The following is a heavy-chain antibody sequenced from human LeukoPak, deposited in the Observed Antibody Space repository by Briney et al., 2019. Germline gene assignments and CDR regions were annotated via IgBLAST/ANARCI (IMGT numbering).Heavy chain of an antibody. J-gene: IGHJ4*02. CDR1: GFTFSSYW. Sequence: AGGSLRLSCAASGFTFSSYWMHWVRQAPGKGLVWVSRINSDGSSTSYADSVKGRFTISRDNAKNTLYLQMNSLRAEDTAVYYCAKDGAWLRFDDWGQGILVTVSS. CDR3: AKDGAWLRFDD. D-gene: IGHD5-12*01. V-gene: IGHV3-74*01. CDR2: INSDGSST.